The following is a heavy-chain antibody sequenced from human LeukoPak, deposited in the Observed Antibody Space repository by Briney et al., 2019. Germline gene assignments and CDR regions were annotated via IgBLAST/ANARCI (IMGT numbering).Heavy chain of an antibody. CDR3: ARRGNWNYFDY. CDR1: GGSISSSSYS. D-gene: IGHD1-1*01. CDR2: IYYSGST. Sequence: SETLSLTCTVSGGSISSSSYSWGWIRQPPGKGLEWIGSIYYSGSTYYNPSLKSRVTISVDTSKNQFSLKLSSVTAADTAVYYCARRGNWNYFDYWGQGTLVTVSS. V-gene: IGHV4-39*01. J-gene: IGHJ4*02.